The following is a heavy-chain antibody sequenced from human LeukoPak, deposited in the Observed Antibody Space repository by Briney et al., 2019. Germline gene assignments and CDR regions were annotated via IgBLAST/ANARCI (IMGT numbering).Heavy chain of an antibody. J-gene: IGHJ4*02. D-gene: IGHD3-10*01. CDR1: GFTFSSYA. CDR3: AKQFGSGNYLSLDY. V-gene: IGHV3-23*01. CDR2: ISGSGGTT. Sequence: GGSLRLSCAASGFTFSSYAMTWVRQAPGKGLEWVSVISGSGGTTYYADSMKGRFTISRDNSKSTLYLQMDRLRGEDTAVYYCAKQFGSGNYLSLDYWGQGALVTVS.